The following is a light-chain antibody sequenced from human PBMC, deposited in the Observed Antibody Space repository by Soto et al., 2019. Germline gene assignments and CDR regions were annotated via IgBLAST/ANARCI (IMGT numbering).Light chain of an antibody. V-gene: IGKV3-20*01. CDR2: GAS. Sequence: EIVLTQSPGTLSLSPGERATLSCRASQIVSTTYLAWYQQPAGQAPSLLIYGASSRAAGIPDRCSGSGSGTDFTLTISRLEAEDFAVYCCQQYGSSPITFGQGTRLEI. CDR1: QIVSTTY. J-gene: IGKJ5*01. CDR3: QQYGSSPIT.